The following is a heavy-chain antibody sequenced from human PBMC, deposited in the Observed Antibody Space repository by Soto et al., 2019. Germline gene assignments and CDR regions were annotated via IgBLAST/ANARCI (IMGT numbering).Heavy chain of an antibody. CDR1: GGSISRYY. Sequence: SETLSLTYTVSGGSISRYYWSWIRQPPGKGLEWIGYIYYSGSTNYNPSLKSRVTISVDTSKNQFSLKLSSVTAADTAVYYCARGMTTPFNYYYGMDVGGQGTTVPVSS. CDR3: ARGMTTPFNYYYGMDV. J-gene: IGHJ6*02. D-gene: IGHD4-17*01. V-gene: IGHV4-59*01. CDR2: IYYSGST.